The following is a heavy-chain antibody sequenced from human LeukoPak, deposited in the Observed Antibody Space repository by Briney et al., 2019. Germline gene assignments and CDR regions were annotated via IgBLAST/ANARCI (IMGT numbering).Heavy chain of an antibody. CDR3: ARDGGLCSGGSCYDY. V-gene: IGHV3-7*01. Sequence: PGGSLRLSCAASGFTFSIYWMSWVRQAPGKGLEWVANIKQDGSEKYYVDSVKGRFTISRDNAKNSLYLQMNSLRAEDTGVYYCARDGGLCSGGSCYDYWGQGTLVTVSS. J-gene: IGHJ4*02. CDR2: IKQDGSEK. D-gene: IGHD2-15*01. CDR1: GFTFSIYW.